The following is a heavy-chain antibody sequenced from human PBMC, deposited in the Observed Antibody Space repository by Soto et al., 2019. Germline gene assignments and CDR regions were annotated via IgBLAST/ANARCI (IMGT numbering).Heavy chain of an antibody. J-gene: IGHJ3*02. CDR3: AKDPRTSDEGHSDI. V-gene: IGHV1-69*08. D-gene: IGHD2-2*01. CDR1: GVTFSSYT. Sequence: QVQLLQSGAEVMKPGCSVKVSCKASGVTFSSYTISWVRQAPGQGLEWMGRIIPIRGRTNYAQKVKGRVTITEDNSKNTAYLQLSSLRAEDTAVYYCAKDPRTSDEGHSDIWGQGTMVTVSS. CDR2: IIPIRGRT.